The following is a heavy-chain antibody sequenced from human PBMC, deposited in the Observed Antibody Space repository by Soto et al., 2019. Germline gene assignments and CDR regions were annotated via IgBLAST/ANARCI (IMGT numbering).Heavy chain of an antibody. Sequence: SVKVSCKASGGTFSSYAISWVRQAPGQGLEWMGGIIPIFGTANCAQKFQGRVTITADESTSTAYMELSSLRSEDTAVYYCARASAPPDYDFWSGSPWFDPWGKGTLVTVSS. CDR1: GGTFSSYA. CDR3: ARASAPPDYDFWSGSPWFDP. J-gene: IGHJ5*02. CDR2: IIPIFGTA. V-gene: IGHV1-69*13. D-gene: IGHD3-3*01.